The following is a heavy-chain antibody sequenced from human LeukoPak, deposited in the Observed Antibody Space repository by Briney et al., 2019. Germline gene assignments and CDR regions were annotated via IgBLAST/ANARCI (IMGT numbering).Heavy chain of an antibody. D-gene: IGHD3-16*01. V-gene: IGHV4-31*03. CDR1: GGSISSGGYY. CDR3: GGSVTSRVVLDY. CDR2: IYYSGST. Sequence: SETLSLTRTVSGGSISSGGYYWSWIRQHPGKGLEWIGYIYYSGSTYYNPSLKSRVAISVDTSKNQFSLKLSSVTAADTAIYYWGGSVTSRVVLDYGGRGTLVTVS. J-gene: IGHJ4*02.